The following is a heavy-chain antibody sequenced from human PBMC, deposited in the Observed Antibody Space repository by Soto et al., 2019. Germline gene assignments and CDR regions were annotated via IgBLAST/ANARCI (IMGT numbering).Heavy chain of an antibody. CDR1: GFTFSSYA. CDR3: ARTGTTTYYYYGMDV. Sequence: PGGSLRLSCAASGFTFSSYAMHWVRQAPGKGLEWVAVISYDGSNKYYADFVKGRFTISRDNSKNTLYLQMNSLRAEDTAVYYCARTGTTTYYYYGMDVWGEGTTVTVSS. D-gene: IGHD1-1*01. J-gene: IGHJ6*04. V-gene: IGHV3-30-3*01. CDR2: ISYDGSNK.